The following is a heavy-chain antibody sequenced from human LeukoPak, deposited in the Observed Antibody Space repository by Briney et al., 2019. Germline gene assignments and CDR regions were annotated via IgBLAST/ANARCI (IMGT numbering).Heavy chain of an antibody. V-gene: IGHV1-18*01. CDR1: GGTFSSYA. J-gene: IGHJ4*02. D-gene: IGHD3-10*01. CDR3: ARDLREDGSLDY. Sequence: ASVNVSCTASGGTFSSYAISWVRQAPGQGLEWMGWISAYNGNTNYAQKLQGRVTMTTDTSTSTAYMELRSLRSDDTAVYYCARDLREDGSLDYWGQGTLVTVSS. CDR2: ISAYNGNT.